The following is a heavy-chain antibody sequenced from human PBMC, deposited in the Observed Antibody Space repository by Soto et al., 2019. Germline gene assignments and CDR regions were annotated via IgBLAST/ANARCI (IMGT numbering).Heavy chain of an antibody. Sequence: ASVKVSCKASGGTFSSYTISWVRQAPGQGLEWMGRIIPILGIANYAQKFQGRVTITRDTSASTAYMELSSLRSEDTAVYYCVRIQLSYRYFDLWGRGTLVTVSS. D-gene: IGHD5-18*01. CDR3: VRIQLSYRYFDL. CDR2: IIPILGIA. CDR1: GGTFSSYT. J-gene: IGHJ2*01. V-gene: IGHV1-69*02.